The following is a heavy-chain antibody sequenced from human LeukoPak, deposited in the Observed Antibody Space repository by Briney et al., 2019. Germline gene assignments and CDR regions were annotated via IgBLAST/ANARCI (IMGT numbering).Heavy chain of an antibody. D-gene: IGHD1-26*01. CDR3: ARGFSGSYYRGRFDP. V-gene: IGHV1-18*01. Sequence: ASVKVSCKASGYTFTSYGFSWVRQAPGQGLEWMGWISAYNGNTNYAQKLQGRVTMTTDTSTSTAYMELRSLRYDDTAVYYCARGFSGSYYRGRFDPWGQGTLVTVSS. CDR2: ISAYNGNT. CDR1: GYTFTSYG. J-gene: IGHJ5*02.